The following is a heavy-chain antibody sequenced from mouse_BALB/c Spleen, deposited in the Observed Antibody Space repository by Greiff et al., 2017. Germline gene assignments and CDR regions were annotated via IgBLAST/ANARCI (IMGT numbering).Heavy chain of an antibody. CDR1: GYTFTSYW. CDR3: TTMDD. J-gene: IGHJ4*01. CDR2: IYPSDSYT. Sequence: QVQLQQPGAELVRPGASVKLSCKASGYTFTSYWINWVKQRPGQGLEWIGNIYPSDSYTNYNQKFKDKATLTVDKSSSTAHMQLSSPTSEDSAVYYCTTMDDWGQGTSVTVSS. V-gene: IGHV1-69*02.